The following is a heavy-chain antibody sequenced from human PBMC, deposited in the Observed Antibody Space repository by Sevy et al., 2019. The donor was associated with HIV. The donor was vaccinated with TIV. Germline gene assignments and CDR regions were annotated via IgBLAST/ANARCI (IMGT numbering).Heavy chain of an antibody. D-gene: IGHD3-9*01. CDR1: GFTFPGYT. CDR2: ISSGSNNI. V-gene: IGHV3-48*02. CDR3: VRRGVDAYKVYFGL. Sequence: GGSLRLSCKASGFTFPGYTMNWVRQAPGKGLEWLAYISSGSNNIYYADSVKGRLTISRDEAKNSLSLQMQSQREEDTAFYYCVRRGVDAYKVYFGLWGQGTLVTVSS. J-gene: IGHJ1*01.